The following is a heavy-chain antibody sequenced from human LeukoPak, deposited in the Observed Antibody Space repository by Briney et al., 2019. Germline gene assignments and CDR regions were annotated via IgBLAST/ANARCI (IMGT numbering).Heavy chain of an antibody. CDR2: IYSGGST. CDR3: ASDSYSPEYFQH. D-gene: IGHD2-15*01. Sequence: AGGSLRLSCAASGFSVSNNYMSWVRQAPGKGLEWVSVIYSGGSTFYADSVKGRFTISRDNFKNTLYLQMNSLRAEDTAVYYCASDSYSPEYFQHWGQGTLVTVSS. CDR1: GFSVSNNY. J-gene: IGHJ1*01. V-gene: IGHV3-66*01.